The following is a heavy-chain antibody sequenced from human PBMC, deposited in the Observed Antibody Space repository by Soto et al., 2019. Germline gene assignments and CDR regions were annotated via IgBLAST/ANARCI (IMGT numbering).Heavy chain of an antibody. CDR1: GGSISRGTYY. V-gene: IGHV4-31*03. J-gene: IGHJ3*01. D-gene: IGHD1-1*01. CDR2: IHYTGST. CDR3: ARDSGVERTELGAFDV. Sequence: QVQLQESGPGLVKPSQTLSLICTVSGGSISRGTYYWSWIRHYPGQGLEWIGYIHYTGSTYYNPSLETRVSISKDTSKNHFSLSLTSATAADTAGYYCARDSGVERTELGAFDVWGQGTMVTVSS.